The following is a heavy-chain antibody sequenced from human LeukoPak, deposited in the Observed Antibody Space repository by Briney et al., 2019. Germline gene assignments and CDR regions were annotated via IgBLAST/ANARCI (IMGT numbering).Heavy chain of an antibody. CDR2: INTNTGNP. CDR1: GYTFTSYA. Sequence: GASVKVSCKASGYTFTSYATNWVRQAPGQGLEWMGWINTNTGNPTYAQGFTGRFVFSLDTSVSTAYLQISSLKAEDTAVYYCARGSRQQLVKRWFDPWGQGTLVTVSS. J-gene: IGHJ5*02. D-gene: IGHD6-13*01. V-gene: IGHV7-4-1*02. CDR3: ARGSRQQLVKRWFDP.